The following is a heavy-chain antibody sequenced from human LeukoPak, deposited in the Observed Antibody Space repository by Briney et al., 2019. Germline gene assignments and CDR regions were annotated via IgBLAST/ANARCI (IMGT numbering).Heavy chain of an antibody. V-gene: IGHV4-39*01. CDR1: GGSISSSSYY. CDR3: ARRRAVAIDY. Sequence: SETLSLTCTVSGGSISSSSYYWGWIRQPPGKGLEWIGSIYYSGSTYYNPSLKSRVTISVDTSKNQFSLKLSSVTAADTAVYYCARRRAVAIDYWGQGTLVTVSS. D-gene: IGHD6-19*01. J-gene: IGHJ4*02. CDR2: IYYSGST.